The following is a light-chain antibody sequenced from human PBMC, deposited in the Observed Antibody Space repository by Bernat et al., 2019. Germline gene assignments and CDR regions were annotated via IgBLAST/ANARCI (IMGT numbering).Light chain of an antibody. V-gene: IGKV1-16*01. CDR1: QAISIS. Sequence: DIQLTQSPSSLSASLGDTVTITCRASQAISISVAWIQQRPGKPRKSLISAASNYRSAVPSRFTGSGSGTDFTLTTSSLQPEDVGIYYVQQYENYPLPFGQGTKVDIK. CDR3: QQYENYPLP. CDR2: AAS. J-gene: IGKJ1*01.